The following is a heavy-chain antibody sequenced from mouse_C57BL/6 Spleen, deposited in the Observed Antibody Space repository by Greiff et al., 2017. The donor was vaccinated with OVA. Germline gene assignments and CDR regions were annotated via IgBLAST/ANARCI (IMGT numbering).Heavy chain of an antibody. CDR1: GYTFTSYW. CDR2: IDPSDSET. J-gene: IGHJ1*03. Sequence: QVQRQQPGAELVRPGSSVKLSCKASGYTFTSYWMHWVKQRPIQGLEWIGNIDPSDSETHYNQKFKDKATLTVDKSSSTAYMQLSSLTSEDSAVYYCARGDDYYGSSSYWYFDVWGTGTTVTVSS. V-gene: IGHV1-52*01. CDR3: ARGDDYYGSSSYWYFDV. D-gene: IGHD1-1*01.